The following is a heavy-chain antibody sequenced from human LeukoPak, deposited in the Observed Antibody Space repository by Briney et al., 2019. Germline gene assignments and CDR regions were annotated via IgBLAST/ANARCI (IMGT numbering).Heavy chain of an antibody. CDR3: AKGIVVGATPYYFDY. CDR2: ISGSGGST. Sequence: PGGSLRLSCAASGFTFSSYATSWVRQAPGKGLEWVSAISGSGGSTYYADSVKGRFTISRDNSKNTLYLQMNSLRAEDTAVYYCAKGIVVGATPYYFDYWGQGTLVTVSS. V-gene: IGHV3-23*01. J-gene: IGHJ4*02. D-gene: IGHD1-26*01. CDR1: GFTFSSYA.